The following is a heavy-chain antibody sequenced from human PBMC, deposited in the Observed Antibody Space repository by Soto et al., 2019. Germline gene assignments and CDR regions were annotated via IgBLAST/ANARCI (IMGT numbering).Heavy chain of an antibody. V-gene: IGHV2-5*02. Sequence: SGPTLVNPTQTITLTCTFSGFSLSTSGVGVGWIRQPPGKALEWLALIYWDDDKRYSPSLKSRLTITKDTSKNQVVLTMTNMDPLDTGTDYGTHREVGDTAMTLASWGQGAQVTVSS. CDR2: IYWDDDK. CDR1: GFSLSTSGVG. CDR3: THREVGDTAMTLAS. D-gene: IGHD5-18*01. J-gene: IGHJ5*02.